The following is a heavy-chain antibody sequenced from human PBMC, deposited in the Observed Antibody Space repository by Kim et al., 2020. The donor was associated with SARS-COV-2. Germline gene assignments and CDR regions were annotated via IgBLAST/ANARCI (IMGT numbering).Heavy chain of an antibody. D-gene: IGHD4-17*01. V-gene: IGHV3-30*04. J-gene: IGHJ3*01. Sequence: GGSLRLSCAASGFTFSSYAIHWVRQAPGKGLEWVAVISYDGFNEYYADSVKGRFTISRDNSKNTLYLQMNSLRAEDTAVYYCARGQYGDYVASTADDALDVWGQGTMVTVSS. CDR3: ARGQYGDYVASTADDALDV. CDR1: GFTFSSYA. CDR2: ISYDGFNE.